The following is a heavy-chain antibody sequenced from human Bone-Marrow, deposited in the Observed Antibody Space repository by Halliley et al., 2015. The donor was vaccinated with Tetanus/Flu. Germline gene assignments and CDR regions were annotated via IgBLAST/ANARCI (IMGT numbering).Heavy chain of an antibody. J-gene: IGHJ6*02. CDR3: ARIARRRPNFYYGLVV. CDR1: GFMFNTDA. Sequence: SLRLSCAASGFMFNTDAMSWVRQAPGKGLEWVSGISASGTVTYYADSVKGRFTISRANSRNTLFLQMNSLRGEDTALYYCARIARRRPNFYYGLVVWGQGTTVTVSS. D-gene: IGHD2-21*01. V-gene: IGHV3-23*01. CDR2: ISASGTVT.